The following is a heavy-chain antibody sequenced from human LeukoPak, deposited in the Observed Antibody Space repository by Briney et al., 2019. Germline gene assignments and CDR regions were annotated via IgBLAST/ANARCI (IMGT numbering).Heavy chain of an antibody. J-gene: IGHJ3*01. CDR1: GFSLRSSPMG. CDR2: IYWDDDK. V-gene: IGHV2-5*02. Sequence: APGPTLVNPTETLTLTCTFSGFSLRSSPMGVGWIRQPPGKALEWLALIYWDDDKRYRPSLQSRLTITKDTSKNQIVLTMTNMDPVDTATYFCAHRLDLVGNWHSGAFDFWGRGTMVTVSS. CDR3: AHRLDLVGNWHSGAFDF. D-gene: IGHD1/OR15-1a*01.